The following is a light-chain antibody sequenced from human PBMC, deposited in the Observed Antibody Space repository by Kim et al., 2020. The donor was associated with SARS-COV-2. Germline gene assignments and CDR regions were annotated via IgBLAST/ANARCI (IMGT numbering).Light chain of an antibody. CDR3: QAWDSSTAGV. CDR1: KLGDKY. Sequence: SYELTQPPSVSVSPGQTARITCSGDKLGDKYACWYQQKPGQSPVLVIYQDSKRPSGIPERFSGSNSGNTATLTISGTQAMDEADYYCQAWDSSTAGVFGG. J-gene: IGLJ2*01. CDR2: QDS. V-gene: IGLV3-1*01.